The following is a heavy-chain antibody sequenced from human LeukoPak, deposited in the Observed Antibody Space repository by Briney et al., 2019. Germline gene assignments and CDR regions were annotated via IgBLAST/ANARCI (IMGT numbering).Heavy chain of an antibody. D-gene: IGHD6-13*01. CDR2: ISYDGSNK. V-gene: IGHV3-30*18. J-gene: IGHJ4*02. CDR1: GVNFSTYG. Sequence: GGSLRLSCAVSGVNFSTYGMHWVRQAPGKGLEWVAFISYDGSNKYYADSVKGRFTISRDNSKNTLYLEMNSLRPEDTALYCCAKDYSSSSDYFDCWGQGTLVTVSS. CDR3: AKDYSSSSDYFDC.